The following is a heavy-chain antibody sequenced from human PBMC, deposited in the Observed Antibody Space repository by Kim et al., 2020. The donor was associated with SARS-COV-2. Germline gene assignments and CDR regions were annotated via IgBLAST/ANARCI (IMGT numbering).Heavy chain of an antibody. CDR3: ATEGYCSSTSCYDKIGWFDP. CDR2: FDPEDGET. D-gene: IGHD2-2*01. CDR1: GYTLTELS. Sequence: ASVKVSCKVSGYTLTELSMHWVRQAPGKGLEWMGGFDPEDGETIYAQKFQGRVTMTEDTSTDTAYMELSSLRSEDTAVYYCATEGYCSSTSCYDKIGWFDPWGQGTLVTVSS. J-gene: IGHJ5*02. V-gene: IGHV1-24*01.